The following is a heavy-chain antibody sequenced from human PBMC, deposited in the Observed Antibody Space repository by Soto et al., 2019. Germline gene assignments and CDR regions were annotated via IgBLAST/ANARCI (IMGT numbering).Heavy chain of an antibody. J-gene: IGHJ4*02. V-gene: IGHV4-61*01. D-gene: IGHD3-22*01. Sequence: QVQLQESGPGLVKPSETLSLSCTVSGGSVNTAPYYWSWIRQPPGKGLEWIGNIYYSGTTNYNTSLKSRVGLSLDTAKVQLCLTLRPVTAADTAVYFFAREHHSFYDTSCYYPYFHYWGQGTLVTVSS. CDR2: IYYSGTT. CDR1: GGSVNTAPYY. CDR3: AREHHSFYDTSCYYPYFHY.